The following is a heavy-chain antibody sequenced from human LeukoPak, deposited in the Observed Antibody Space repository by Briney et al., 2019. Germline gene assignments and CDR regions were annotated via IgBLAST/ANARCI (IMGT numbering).Heavy chain of an antibody. J-gene: IGHJ4*02. D-gene: IGHD6-19*01. CDR3: ARDRPYSSGWYLDY. CDR1: GYTFTSYG. V-gene: IGHV1-69*13. Sequence: RASVKVSCKASGYTFTSYGISWVRQAPGQGLEWMGGVIPIFGTANYAQKFQGRVTITADESTSTAYMELSSLRSEDTAVYYCARDRPYSSGWYLDYWGQGTLVTVSS. CDR2: VIPIFGTA.